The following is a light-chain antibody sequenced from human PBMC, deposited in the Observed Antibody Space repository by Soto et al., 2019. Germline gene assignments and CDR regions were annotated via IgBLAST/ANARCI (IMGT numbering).Light chain of an antibody. CDR1: QSISSY. CDR2: AAS. V-gene: IGKV1-6*01. J-gene: IGKJ1*01. CDR3: LQDYNYPWP. Sequence: IQMTQSPSSLSASVGDRGTSTCRASQSISSYLNWYQQKPGKAPKFLIYAASSLQSGVPSRFSGSGSGTDFTLTISSLQPEDFAAYYCLQDYNYPWPFGQGTKVDIK.